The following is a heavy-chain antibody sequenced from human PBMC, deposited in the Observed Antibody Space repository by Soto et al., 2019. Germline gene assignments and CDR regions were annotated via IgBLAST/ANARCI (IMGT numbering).Heavy chain of an antibody. V-gene: IGHV4-4*02. CDR3: ASELTYYYDSSLWGMDV. J-gene: IGHJ6*02. CDR1: CGSISSSNW. Sequence: PSETLSLTCAVSCGSISSSNWWSWVRQPPGKGLEWIGEIYHSGSTNYNPSLKSRVTISVDKSKNQFSLKLSSVTAADTAVYYCASELTYYYDSSLWGMDVWGQGTTVTVSS. CDR2: IYHSGST. D-gene: IGHD3-22*01.